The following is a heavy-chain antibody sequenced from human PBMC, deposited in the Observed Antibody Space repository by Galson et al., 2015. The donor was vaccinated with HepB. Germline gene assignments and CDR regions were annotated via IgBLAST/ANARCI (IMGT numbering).Heavy chain of an antibody. CDR3: ARRVGYCTGGVCYRDAFDI. Sequence: SVKVSCKASGGTFSSYAISWVRQAPGQGLEWMGGIIPILGIANYAQKFQGRVTITADKSTSTAYMELSSLRSEDTAVYYCARRVGYCTGGVCYRDAFDIWGQGTMVTVSS. D-gene: IGHD2-8*02. CDR1: GGTFSSYA. J-gene: IGHJ3*02. CDR2: IIPILGIA. V-gene: IGHV1-69*10.